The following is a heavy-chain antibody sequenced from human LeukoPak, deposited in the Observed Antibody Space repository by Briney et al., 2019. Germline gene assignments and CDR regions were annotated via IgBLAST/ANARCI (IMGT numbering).Heavy chain of an antibody. V-gene: IGHV1-2*02. CDR3: ARDRAARPQLDY. Sequence: ASVKVSCKASGYTFTGYYMHWVRQAPGQGLEWMGWINPNSGGTNYAQKFQGRVTMTRDTSISTAYMELSRLRSDDTAVYYCARDRAARPQLDYWGQGTLVTVSS. CDR2: INPNSGGT. J-gene: IGHJ4*02. D-gene: IGHD6-6*01. CDR1: GYTFTGYY.